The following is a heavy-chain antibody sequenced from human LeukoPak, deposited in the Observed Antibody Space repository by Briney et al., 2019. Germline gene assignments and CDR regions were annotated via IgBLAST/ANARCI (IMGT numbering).Heavy chain of an antibody. CDR1: GFTFSSYA. Sequence: PGGSLRLSCAASGFTFSSYAMSWVRQAPGKGLEWVSALSGSGSSTYYADSVKGRFTISRDNSKNMLYLQMNSLRAEDTAVYYCAREGGTYYDFWSGYSNPNWFDPWGQGTLVTVSS. V-gene: IGHV3-23*01. J-gene: IGHJ5*02. D-gene: IGHD3-3*01. CDR3: AREGGTYYDFWSGYSNPNWFDP. CDR2: LSGSGSST.